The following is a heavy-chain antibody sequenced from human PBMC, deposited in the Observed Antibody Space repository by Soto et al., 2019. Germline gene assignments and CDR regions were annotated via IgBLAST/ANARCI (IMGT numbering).Heavy chain of an antibody. CDR1: GFSLSNAGLG. Sequence: QVTVKESGPVLVKPTETLTLTCTVSGFSLSNAGLGVSWIRQPPGKALEWLAHIFSNDEKSYSTSLKSRLTTPXDXAKSQVVLTITNMDPLDPATYYCASTYSTSWYWFDPWGQGTLVTVSS. V-gene: IGHV2-26*04. J-gene: IGHJ5*02. CDR3: ASTYSTSWYWFDP. CDR2: IFSNDEK. D-gene: IGHD6-13*01.